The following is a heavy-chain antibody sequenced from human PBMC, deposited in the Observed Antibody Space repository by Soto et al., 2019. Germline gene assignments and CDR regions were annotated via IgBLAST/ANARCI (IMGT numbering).Heavy chain of an antibody. CDR1: GFSLSTSGVR. Sequence: QITLKESGPTLVKPTQTLTLTCTFSGFSLSTSGVRVGWIRQPPGKALAWLALIYWDDDKRYRPSLKSRLTITNDPSKHQEVLTMPNMGTVDKATYNCAHRAGGWDDYWGQGTLVTVSS. CDR3: AHRAGGWDDY. J-gene: IGHJ4*02. D-gene: IGHD1-26*01. V-gene: IGHV2-5*02. CDR2: IYWDDDK.